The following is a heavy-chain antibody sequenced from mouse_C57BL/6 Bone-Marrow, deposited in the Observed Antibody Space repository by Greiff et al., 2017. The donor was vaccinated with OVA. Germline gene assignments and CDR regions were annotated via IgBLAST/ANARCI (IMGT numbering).Heavy chain of an antibody. V-gene: IGHV1-82*01. Sequence: QVQLQQSGPELVKPGASVKISCKASGYAFSSSWMNWVKQRPGKGLEWIGRIYPGDGDTNYNGKFKGKATLTADESSSTAYMQLSSLTSEDSAVYFCARAYPPFDYWGQGTTLTVSS. D-gene: IGHD6-5*01. CDR3: ARAYPPFDY. J-gene: IGHJ2*01. CDR2: IYPGDGDT. CDR1: GYAFSSSW.